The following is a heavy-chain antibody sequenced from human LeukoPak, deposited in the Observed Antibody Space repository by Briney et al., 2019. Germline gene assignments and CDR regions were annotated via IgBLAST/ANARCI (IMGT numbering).Heavy chain of an antibody. Sequence: GGSLRLSCAASGFTFSSYAMHWVRQAPGEGLEWVAVISYDGSNKYYADSVKGRFTISRDNSKNTLYLQMNSLRAEDTAVYYCARSWVVTYYFDYWGQGTLVTVSS. D-gene: IGHD4-23*01. J-gene: IGHJ4*02. V-gene: IGHV3-30-3*01. CDR2: ISYDGSNK. CDR3: ARSWVVTYYFDY. CDR1: GFTFSSYA.